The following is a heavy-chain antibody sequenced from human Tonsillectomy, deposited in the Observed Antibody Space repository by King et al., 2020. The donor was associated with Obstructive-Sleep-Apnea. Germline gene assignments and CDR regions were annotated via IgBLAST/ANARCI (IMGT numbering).Heavy chain of an antibody. CDR2: IRQDGGET. CDR3: ATAASYAWGY. CDR1: GFIFGNSW. V-gene: IGHV3-7*03. D-gene: IGHD2-2*01. Sequence: VQLVESGGGLVQPGGSRRLSCAGSGFIFGNSWMSWLRQAPGKGLEWLATIRQDGGETHYVDYVKGRFTISRDNPKNSLYLQMNSLKDEDTAVYYCATAASYAWGYWGHGTLVTVSS. J-gene: IGHJ4*01.